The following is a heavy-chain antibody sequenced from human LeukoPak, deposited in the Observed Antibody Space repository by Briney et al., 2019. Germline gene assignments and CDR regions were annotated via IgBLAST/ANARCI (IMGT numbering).Heavy chain of an antibody. CDR1: GFTFDDYA. CDR2: ISGSGGST. V-gene: IGHV3-23*01. J-gene: IGHJ6*03. Sequence: PGGSLRLSCAACGFTFDDYAMHWVRQVPGKGLEWVSAISGSGGSTYYADSVKGRFTISRDNSKNTLYLQMNSLRAEDTAVYYCAKTYGSGLDNYYYYMDVWGKGTTVTVSS. CDR3: AKTYGSGLDNYYYYMDV. D-gene: IGHD3-10*01.